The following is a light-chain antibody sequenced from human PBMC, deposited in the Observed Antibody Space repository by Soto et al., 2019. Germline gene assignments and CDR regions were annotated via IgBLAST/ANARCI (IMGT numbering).Light chain of an antibody. CDR2: TAS. J-gene: IGKJ1*01. CDR3: QQSYRTPLT. Sequence: DIQMTQSPSSLSASIGDRVTITCRASQSISGYLNWYQQELGRAPKLLIYTASNLQGGVPARFSGSGFGTDFTLTISSLQPEDFATYFCQQSYRTPLTFGQGTKV. V-gene: IGKV1-39*01. CDR1: QSISGY.